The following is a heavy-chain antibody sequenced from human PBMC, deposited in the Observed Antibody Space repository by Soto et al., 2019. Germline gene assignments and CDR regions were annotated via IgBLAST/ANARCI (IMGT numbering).Heavy chain of an antibody. D-gene: IGHD3-10*01. CDR1: GGSISSRGYY. J-gene: IGHJ5*02. Sequence: QVQLQESGPGLVKPSQTLSLSCTVSGGSISSRGYYWSWIRQHPGKGLEWIGNIYYSGTTYYNPSLKSRIIISVDTSKNQFSLKLSSVTAADTAVYYCARGRITIIRGVFQVVGGIDPWGQGTLVTVSS. V-gene: IGHV4-31*03. CDR3: ARGRITIIRGVFQVVGGIDP. CDR2: IYYSGTT.